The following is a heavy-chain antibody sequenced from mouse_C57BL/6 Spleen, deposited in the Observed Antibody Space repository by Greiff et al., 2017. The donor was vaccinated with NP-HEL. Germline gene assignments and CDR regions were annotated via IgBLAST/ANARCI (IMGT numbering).Heavy chain of an antibody. J-gene: IGHJ2*01. D-gene: IGHD1-1*02. Sequence: EVKLMESGGGLVKPGGSLKLSCAASGFTFSSYAMSWVRQTPEKRLEWVATISDGGSYTYYPDNVKGRFTISRDNAKNNLYLQMSHLKSEDTAMYYCARDGWTHFDYWGQGTTLTVSS. CDR1: GFTFSSYA. CDR3: ARDGWTHFDY. V-gene: IGHV5-4*01. CDR2: ISDGGSYT.